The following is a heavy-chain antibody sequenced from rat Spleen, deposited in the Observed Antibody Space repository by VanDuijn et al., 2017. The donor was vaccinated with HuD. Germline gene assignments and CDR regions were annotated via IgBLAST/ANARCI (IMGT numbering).Heavy chain of an antibody. CDR3: TRGGNYALDA. J-gene: IGHJ4*01. D-gene: IGHD1-10*01. CDR2: ISYGDISGHSGT. Sequence: EVQLVESGGGLVQPGRSMKLSCAASGFTFSDYYMAWVRQAPKKGLEWVASISYGDISGHSGTYYRDSVKGRFTISKDNAKSTLSLQMDSLRSEDTATYYCTRGGNYALDAWGQGASVTVSS. V-gene: IGHV5-22*01. CDR1: GFTFSDYY.